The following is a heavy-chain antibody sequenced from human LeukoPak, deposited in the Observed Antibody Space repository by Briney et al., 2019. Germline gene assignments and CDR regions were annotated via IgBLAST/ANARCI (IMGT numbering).Heavy chain of an antibody. V-gene: IGHV3-74*01. Sequence: GGSLRLSCAASGFTFSSYSMSWVRQAPGKGLVWVSRIKSDGSYTCYADSVKGRFTISRDNAKNTVYLQMKGLRAEATAVYYCVRYDHMFGLDYWGQGTPVTVSS. J-gene: IGHJ4*02. CDR3: VRYDHMFGLDY. D-gene: IGHD3-3*02. CDR1: GFTFSSYS. CDR2: IKSDGSYT.